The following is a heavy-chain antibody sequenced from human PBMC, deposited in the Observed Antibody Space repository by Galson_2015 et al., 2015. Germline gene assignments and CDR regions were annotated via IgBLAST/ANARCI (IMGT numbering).Heavy chain of an antibody. Sequence: ETLSLTCTVSGYSISSGYYWGWIRQPPGKGLEWIGSIYHSGSTYYNPSLKSRVTISVDTSKNQFSLKLTSVTAADTAVYYCARVVVPQPPGGGVFDPWGQGTLVTVSS. CDR1: GYSISSGYY. D-gene: IGHD6-6*01. J-gene: IGHJ5*02. CDR3: ARVVVPQPPGGGVFDP. CDR2: IYHSGST. V-gene: IGHV4-38-2*02.